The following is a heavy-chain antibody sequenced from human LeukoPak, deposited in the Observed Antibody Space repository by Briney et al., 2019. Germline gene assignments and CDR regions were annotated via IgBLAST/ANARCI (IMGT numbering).Heavy chain of an antibody. CDR1: GGSFSGYY. D-gene: IGHD6-6*01. CDR3: ARRQLVRWYYYYYMDV. V-gene: IGHV4-34*01. J-gene: IGHJ6*03. CDR2: INHSGST. Sequence: SETLSLTCAVYGGSFSGYYWSWIRQPPGKGLEWIGEINHSGSTNYNASLKSRVTISVDTSKNQFSLKLGSVTAADTAVYYCARRQLVRWYYYYYMDVWGKGTTVTVSS.